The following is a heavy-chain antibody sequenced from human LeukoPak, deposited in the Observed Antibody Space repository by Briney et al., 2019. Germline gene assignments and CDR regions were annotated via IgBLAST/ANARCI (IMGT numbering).Heavy chain of an antibody. Sequence: SETLSLTCTVSGGSISSYYWSWIRQPPGKGLEWIGYIYNSGNTNYNPSLKSRVTISVDKAKNQFSLMLSSVTVADTAVYYCARHDDCSSTSCYHIAYWGQGTLVTVSS. CDR2: IYNSGNT. V-gene: IGHV4-59*08. CDR3: ARHDDCSSTSCYHIAY. D-gene: IGHD2-2*01. J-gene: IGHJ4*02. CDR1: GGSISSYY.